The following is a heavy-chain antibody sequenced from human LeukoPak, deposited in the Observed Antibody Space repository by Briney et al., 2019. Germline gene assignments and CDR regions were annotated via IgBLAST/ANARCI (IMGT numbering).Heavy chain of an antibody. CDR2: INWNGGST. CDR3: ARESRWFGEFNDAFDI. V-gene: IGHV3-20*04. J-gene: IGHJ3*02. Sequence: GGSLRLSCAASGFTFDDYVMSWVRQVPGKGLEWVSGINWNGGSTGYADFVKGRFTISRDNPKNSLYHQMNSLRAEDTALYYCARESRWFGEFNDAFDIWGQGTMVTVSS. D-gene: IGHD3-10*01. CDR1: GFTFDDYV.